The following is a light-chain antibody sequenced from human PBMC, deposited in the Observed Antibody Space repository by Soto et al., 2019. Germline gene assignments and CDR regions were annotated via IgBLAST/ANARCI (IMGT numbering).Light chain of an antibody. J-gene: IGKJ1*01. CDR1: QYISTK. CDR3: QQYGESPWT. Sequence: VLTQSPDSLSLSPGERATLSCRASQYISTKLAWYQQKPGQAPRLLFSGAFNRATDTPDRFSGSGSGTDFTLIISGVEADDFAMYYCQQYGESPWTFGQGTRVDFK. CDR2: GAF. V-gene: IGKV3-20*01.